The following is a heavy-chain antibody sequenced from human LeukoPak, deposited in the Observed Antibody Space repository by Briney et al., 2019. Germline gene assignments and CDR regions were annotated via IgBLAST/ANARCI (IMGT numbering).Heavy chain of an antibody. D-gene: IGHD3-3*01. J-gene: IGHJ6*02. CDR1: GGSISSYY. Sequence: KASETLSLTCTVSGGSISSYYWSWIRQPPGKGLEWIGYIYYSGSTNYNPSLKSRVTISVDTSKNQFSLKLSSVTAADTAVYYCARIRGEWLLSNYYYYGMDVWGQGTTVTVSS. CDR3: ARIRGEWLLSNYYYYGMDV. CDR2: IYYSGST. V-gene: IGHV4-59*01.